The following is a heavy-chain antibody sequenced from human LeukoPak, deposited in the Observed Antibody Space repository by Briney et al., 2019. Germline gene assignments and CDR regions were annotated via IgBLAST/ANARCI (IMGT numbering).Heavy chain of an antibody. Sequence: ASVKVSCKASGYTFTSYDINWVRQTTGQGLEWMGWMNPNSGNTGYAQKFQGRVTMTRNTSISTAYMELSSLRSEDTAVYYCARGPYDSSGYYRSFDYWGQGTLVTVSS. CDR1: GYTFTSYD. CDR2: MNPNSGNT. CDR3: ARGPYDSSGYYRSFDY. J-gene: IGHJ4*02. V-gene: IGHV1-8*01. D-gene: IGHD3-22*01.